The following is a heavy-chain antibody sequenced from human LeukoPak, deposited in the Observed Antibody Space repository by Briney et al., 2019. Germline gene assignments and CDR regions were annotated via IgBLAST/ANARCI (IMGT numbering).Heavy chain of an antibody. D-gene: IGHD3-22*01. CDR2: IYYSGST. V-gene: IGHV4-59*08. CDR1: GGSISSYY. CDR3: ARNYDSSGYPFFDY. J-gene: IGHJ4*02. Sequence: PSETLSLTCTVSGGSISSYYWSWIRQPPGKGLEWIGYIYYSGSTNYNPSLKSRVTISVDTSKNQFSLKLSSVTAADTAVYYCARNYDSSGYPFFDYWGQGTLVTVSS.